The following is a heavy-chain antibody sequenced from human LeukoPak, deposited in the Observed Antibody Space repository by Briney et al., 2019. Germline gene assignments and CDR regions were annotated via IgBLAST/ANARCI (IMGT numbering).Heavy chain of an antibody. CDR2: IYYSGST. D-gene: IGHD1-26*01. CDR1: GGSISSGGYS. Sequence: SETLSLTCAVSGGSISSGGYSWSWIRQPPGKGLEWIGYIYYSGSTYYNPSLRSRLTLSVDTSRNQFSLELNSVTAADTAVYYCARDGGSYYDYYYLDVWGKGTTVTVSS. CDR3: ARDGGSYYDYYYLDV. V-gene: IGHV4-30-4*07. J-gene: IGHJ6*03.